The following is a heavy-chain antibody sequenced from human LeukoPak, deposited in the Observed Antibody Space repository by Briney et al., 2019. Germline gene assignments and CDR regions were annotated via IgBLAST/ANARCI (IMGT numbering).Heavy chain of an antibody. CDR3: ATTLGVRGVIIGAFDI. D-gene: IGHD3-10*01. CDR2: FDPEDGET. CDR1: GYTLTELS. J-gene: IGHJ3*02. Sequence: ASVKVSCKVSGYTLTELSMHWVRQAPGKGLEWMGGFDPEDGETIYAQKFQGRVTMTEDTSTDTAYMELSRLRSEDTAVYYCATTLGVRGVIIGAFDIWGQGTMVTVSS. V-gene: IGHV1-24*01.